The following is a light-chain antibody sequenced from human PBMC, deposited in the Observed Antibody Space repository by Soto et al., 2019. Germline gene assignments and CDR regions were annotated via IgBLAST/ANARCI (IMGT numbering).Light chain of an antibody. CDR1: QSISNY. J-gene: IGKJ5*01. V-gene: IGKV1-39*01. Sequence: DIQMTQSPSSLSASIGDRVTITCRASQSISNYLNWYQHKPGEAPKLLIYAASSLQSGVPSRFSGSGSGTDFTLTISSLQPADFATYYCQQSYSSPITFGQGTRLEIK. CDR2: AAS. CDR3: QQSYSSPIT.